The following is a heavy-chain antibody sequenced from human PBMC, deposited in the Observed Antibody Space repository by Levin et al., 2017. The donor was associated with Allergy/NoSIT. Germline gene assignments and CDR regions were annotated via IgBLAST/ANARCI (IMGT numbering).Heavy chain of an antibody. CDR3: ARRTSYYYDSSGYYPFDY. CDR1: GGTFSSYA. V-gene: IGHV1-69*01. D-gene: IGHD3-22*01. CDR2: IIPIFGTA. J-gene: IGHJ4*02. Sequence: GGSLRLSCKASGGTFSSYAISWVRQAPGQGLEWMGGIIPIFGTANYAQKFQGRVTITADESTSTAYMELSSLRSEDTAVYYCARRTSYYYDSSGYYPFDYWGQGTLVTVSS.